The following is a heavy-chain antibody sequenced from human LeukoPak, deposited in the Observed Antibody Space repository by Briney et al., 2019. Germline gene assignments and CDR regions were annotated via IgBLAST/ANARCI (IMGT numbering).Heavy chain of an antibody. CDR2: IYPSGST. V-gene: IGHV4-4*09. CDR3: ARLDYFYDSSRYSWYFDY. J-gene: IGHJ4*02. CDR1: GGSVSTYY. Sequence: SETLSLTCTVSGGSVSTYYWSWIRQPPGRGLEWIGYIYPSGSTTYDPSLKSRVTISLDTSKNQFSLKLSSVTAADTAVYYCARLDYFYDSSRYSWYFDYWGQGALVTVSS. D-gene: IGHD3-22*01.